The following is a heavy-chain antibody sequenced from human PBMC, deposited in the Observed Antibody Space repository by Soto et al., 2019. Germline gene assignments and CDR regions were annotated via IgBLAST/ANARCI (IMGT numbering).Heavy chain of an antibody. Sequence: QVQLVQSGAEVKKPGASVKVSCKASGYTFTSYGISWVRQAPGQGLEWMGWISAYNGNTNYAQKLQGRVTMTTDTSTSTAYMDLRSLRSDDTAVYYCARDLDIVVVPAAIGWFDPWGQGTLVTVSS. D-gene: IGHD2-2*03. CDR3: ARDLDIVVVPAAIGWFDP. CDR2: ISAYNGNT. CDR1: GYTFTSYG. J-gene: IGHJ5*02. V-gene: IGHV1-18*01.